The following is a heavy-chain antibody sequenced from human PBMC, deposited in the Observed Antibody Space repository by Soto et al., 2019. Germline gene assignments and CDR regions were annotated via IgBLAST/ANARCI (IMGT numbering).Heavy chain of an antibody. CDR2: IYYSGST. CDR1: GGSISSGDYY. Sequence: SETLSLTCTVSGGSISSGDYYWSWISQPPGKGLEWIGYIYYSGSTYYNPSLKSRVTISVDTSKNQFSLKLISVTAADTAVHYCARDSAWDWFDPWGQGTLVTVSS. V-gene: IGHV4-30-4*01. J-gene: IGHJ5*02. CDR3: ARDSAWDWFDP.